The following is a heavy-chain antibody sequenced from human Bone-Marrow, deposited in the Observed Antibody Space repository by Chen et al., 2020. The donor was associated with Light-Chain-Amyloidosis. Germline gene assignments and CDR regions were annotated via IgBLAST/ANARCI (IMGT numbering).Heavy chain of an antibody. D-gene: IGHD3-22*01. CDR1: GYTFTGNY. Sequence: QVQLVQSGAEVKKPGASVKVSCKASGYTFTGNYMHWVRQAPGQGLEWMGWVNPNSGGTNYAQKFQGRVTMTRDTSISTAYMELSRLRSDDTAVYYCARDVDYDSSGYSAPWGQGTLVTVSS. CDR2: VNPNSGGT. V-gene: IGHV1-2*02. J-gene: IGHJ5*02. CDR3: ARDVDYDSSGYSAP.